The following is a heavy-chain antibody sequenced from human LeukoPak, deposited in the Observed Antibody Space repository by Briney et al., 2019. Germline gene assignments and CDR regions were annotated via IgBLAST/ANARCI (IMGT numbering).Heavy chain of an antibody. V-gene: IGHV3-30*04. Sequence: PGRSLRLSCAASGFTFSGYTMHWVGQAPGKGLEWVAVISYDGSNKYYADSVKGRFTISRDNSKNTLYLQMNSLRAEDTAVYYCAREGGWGTGTTDYWGQGTLVTVSS. CDR2: ISYDGSNK. CDR1: GFTFSGYT. J-gene: IGHJ4*02. D-gene: IGHD1-1*01. CDR3: AREGGWGTGTTDY.